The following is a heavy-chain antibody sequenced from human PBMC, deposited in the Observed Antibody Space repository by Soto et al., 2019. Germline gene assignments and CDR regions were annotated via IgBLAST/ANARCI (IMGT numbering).Heavy chain of an antibody. V-gene: IGHV1-18*01. CDR2: INPSDGNT. D-gene: IGHD2-15*01. Sequence: ASVKVSCKASGYSFSFYGINWVRQAPGQGLEWMGWINPSDGNTNYAQKFQDRVTMTTAMSTNTVYMELSSLRSEDTAVYYCAADLGYCSGGSCSGRYYYYYYGMDVWGQGTTVTVSS. CDR1: GYSFSFYG. J-gene: IGHJ6*02. CDR3: AADLGYCSGGSCSGRYYYYYYGMDV.